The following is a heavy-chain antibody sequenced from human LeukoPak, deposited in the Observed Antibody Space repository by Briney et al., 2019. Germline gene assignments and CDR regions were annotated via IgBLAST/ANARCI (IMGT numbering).Heavy chain of an antibody. CDR2: IVPILGIA. D-gene: IGHD3-22*01. V-gene: IGHV1-69*04. CDR1: GGTFSSYA. CDR3: AITTAPYYYDSSGYYYWFDP. J-gene: IGHJ5*02. Sequence: SVKVSCKASGGTFSSYAISWVRQAPGQGLEWMGRIVPILGIANYAQKFQGRVTITADKSTSTAYMELSSLRSEDTAVYYCAITTAPYYYDSSGYYYWFDPWGQGTLVTVSS.